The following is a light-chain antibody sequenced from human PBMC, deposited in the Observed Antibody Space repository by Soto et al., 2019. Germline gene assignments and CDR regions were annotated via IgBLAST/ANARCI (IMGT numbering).Light chain of an antibody. CDR3: QQYNSYSQFT. J-gene: IGKJ3*01. V-gene: IGKV1-5*03. CDR1: QKINSW. CDR2: KTS. Sequence: DIQLTQSPSSLSASVGDTVIITCRASQKINSWLAWYQQKPGKAPKLLIYKTSTLEIGVPSRFSGSGSGTEFTLTINSLQPDDFATYYYQQYNSYSQFTFGPGTKVDIK.